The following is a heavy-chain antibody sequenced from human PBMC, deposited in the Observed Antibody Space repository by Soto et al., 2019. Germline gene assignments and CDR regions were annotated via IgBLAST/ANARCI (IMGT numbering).Heavy chain of an antibody. J-gene: IGHJ4*02. CDR3: AHRHDYGDTPGFDH. Sequence: QITLKESGPTQVKPTQTLTLTCTFSGFSLSTSGVGVGWIRQPPGKALQWLALIYWDDDKRHRSSLKSRLTPTMAPSKKQVVLTMANMDPVDTATYYCAHRHDYGDTPGFDHWGQGTLVTVSS. D-gene: IGHD4-17*01. V-gene: IGHV2-5*02. CDR1: GFSLSTSGVG. CDR2: IYWDDDK.